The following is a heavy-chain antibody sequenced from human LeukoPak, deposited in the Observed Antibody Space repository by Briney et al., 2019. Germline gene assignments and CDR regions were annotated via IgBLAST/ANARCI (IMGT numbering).Heavy chain of an antibody. J-gene: IGHJ6*03. Sequence: SQTLSLTCTVSGGSISRDSNYWSWIRQPAGKGLEWIGRLYRSGDTNYNPSLKSRVSISLDTAKNQFSLKLNSVTAADTAVYYCARDAYSWNDVHHYYYYYYMDVWGKGTTVTISS. V-gene: IGHV4-61*02. CDR1: GGSISRDSNY. D-gene: IGHD1-20*01. CDR2: LYRSGDT. CDR3: ARDAYSWNDVHHYYYYYYMDV.